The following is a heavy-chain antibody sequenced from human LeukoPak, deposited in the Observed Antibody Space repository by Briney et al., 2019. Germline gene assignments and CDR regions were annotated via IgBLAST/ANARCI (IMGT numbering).Heavy chain of an antibody. V-gene: IGHV3-7*01. CDR1: GFTFSSYW. Sequence: GRSLRLSCAASGFTFSSYWMSWVRQAPREGLGWVANIKQDGSEKYYVDSVKGRFTISRDNAKNSLYLQMNSLRAEDTAVYYCASKPSAGDSSGYYLNYWGQGTLVTVSS. D-gene: IGHD3-22*01. CDR3: ASKPSAGDSSGYYLNY. J-gene: IGHJ4*02. CDR2: IKQDGSEK.